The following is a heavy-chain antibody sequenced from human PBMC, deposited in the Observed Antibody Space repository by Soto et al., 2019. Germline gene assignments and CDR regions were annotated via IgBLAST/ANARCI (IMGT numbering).Heavy chain of an antibody. D-gene: IGHD1-26*01. CDR2: IYYSGTT. CDR1: GGSISSSSYY. CDR3: ARQSPDYLGSVGWFDP. V-gene: IGHV4-39*01. J-gene: IGHJ5*02. Sequence: SETLSLTCTVSGGSISSSSYYWVWIRQPPGKGLEWIGSIYYSGTTYYNPSLKSRVTISVDTSKNQFSLKLRSVTAADTAVYYCARQSPDYLGSVGWFDPWGQGTLVTSPQ.